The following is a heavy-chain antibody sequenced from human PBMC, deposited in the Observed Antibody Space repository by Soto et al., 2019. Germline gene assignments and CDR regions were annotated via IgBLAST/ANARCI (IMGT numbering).Heavy chain of an antibody. CDR1: GGSIDRSNYY. D-gene: IGHD6-13*01. Sequence: SETLSLTCNVSGGSIDRSNYYWDWLRQPPGKGLEWIGTTYYNGNAYYNPSLKSRVSMSVDTSKNQFSLKLVSVTAADTAVYYCATAAGGLVIWFDPWGQGTLVTVSS. CDR3: ATAAGGLVIWFDP. CDR2: TYYNGNA. V-gene: IGHV4-39*01. J-gene: IGHJ5*02.